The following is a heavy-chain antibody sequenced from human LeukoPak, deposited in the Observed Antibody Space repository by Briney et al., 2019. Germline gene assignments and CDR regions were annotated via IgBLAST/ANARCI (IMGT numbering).Heavy chain of an antibody. V-gene: IGHV3-23*01. Sequence: PGGSLRLSCAASGFTFSTYGMTWVRQAPGKGLEWVSAVSGGDVHTYYADSVKGRVTISRDNSRNTLYLQMNSLRAEDTAVYYCAKEGGVSSIFGVVIKYFDYWGQGTLVTVSS. CDR1: GFTFSTYG. D-gene: IGHD3-3*01. J-gene: IGHJ4*02. CDR2: VSGGDVHT. CDR3: AKEGGVSSIFGVVIKYFDY.